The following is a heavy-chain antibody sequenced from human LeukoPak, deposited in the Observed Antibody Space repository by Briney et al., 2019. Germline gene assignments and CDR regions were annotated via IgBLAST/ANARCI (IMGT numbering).Heavy chain of an antibody. CDR3: ARGVTVVPAATAHYFDY. CDR2: INHSGST. V-gene: IGHV4-34*01. J-gene: IGHJ4*02. CDR1: GGSFSGYY. D-gene: IGHD2-2*01. Sequence: PSETLSLTCAVYGGSFSGYYWSWIRQPPGKGLEWIGEINHSGSTNYNPSLKSRVTISVDTSKNQFSLKLSSVTAADTAVYYCARGVTVVPAATAHYFDYWGQGTLVTVSP.